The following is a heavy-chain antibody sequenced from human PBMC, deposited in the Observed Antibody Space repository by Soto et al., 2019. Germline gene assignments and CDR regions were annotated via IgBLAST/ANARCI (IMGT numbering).Heavy chain of an antibody. CDR3: ARNELEVVGGATWDYYYMDV. D-gene: IGHD1-26*01. Sequence: SETLSLTCTVSGGSISSYYWSWIRQPPGKGLEWIGYIYYSGSTNYNPSLKSRVTISVDTSKNQFSLKLSSVTAADTAVYYCARNELEVVGGATWDYYYMDVWGKGTTVTVSS. J-gene: IGHJ6*03. CDR2: IYYSGST. V-gene: IGHV4-59*01. CDR1: GGSISSYY.